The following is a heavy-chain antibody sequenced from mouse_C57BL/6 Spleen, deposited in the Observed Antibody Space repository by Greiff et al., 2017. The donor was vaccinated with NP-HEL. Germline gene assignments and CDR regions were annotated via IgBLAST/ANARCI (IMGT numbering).Heavy chain of an antibody. CDR3: ARLGPGGSPKRASWFAY. J-gene: IGHJ3*01. CDR2: IDPSDSET. CDR1: GYTFTSYW. Sequence: QVQLQQPGAELVRPGSSVKLSCKASGYTFTSYWMHWVKQRPIQGLEWIGNIDPSDSETHYNQKFKDKATLTVDKSSSTAYMQLSSLTSEDSAVYYCARLGPGGSPKRASWFAYWGQGTLVTVSA. D-gene: IGHD3-3*01. V-gene: IGHV1-52*01.